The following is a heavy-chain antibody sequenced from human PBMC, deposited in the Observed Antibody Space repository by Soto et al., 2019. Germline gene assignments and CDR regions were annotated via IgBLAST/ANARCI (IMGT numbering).Heavy chain of an antibody. CDR2: IYSGGST. Sequence: GWSLRLSCAASGFTVSSNYMSLVRQAPGKGLEWVSVIYSGGSTYYADSVKGRFTISRDNSKNKLYLQMNSLRAEDTAVYYCARRFSSNWSHDYWGQGTLVTVSS. CDR1: GFTVSSNY. CDR3: ARRFSSNWSHDY. V-gene: IGHV3-53*01. J-gene: IGHJ4*02. D-gene: IGHD6-13*01.